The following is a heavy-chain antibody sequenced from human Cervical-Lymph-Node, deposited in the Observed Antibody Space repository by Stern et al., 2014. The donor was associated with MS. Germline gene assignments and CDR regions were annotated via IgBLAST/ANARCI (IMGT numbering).Heavy chain of an antibody. CDR1: GYIFTSNY. J-gene: IGHJ4*02. V-gene: IGHV1-46*01. CDR3: ARAQGYGYDF. CDR2: INPSGGST. D-gene: IGHD5-18*01. Sequence: VQLVESGAEVKKPGASVKVSCKASGYIFTSNYIHWVRQAPGQGLEWMGMINPSGGSTNYAQKFQGRVTMTRDTSTTTVYVELSSLTSEDTAMYYCARAQGYGYDFWGQGTLVTVSS.